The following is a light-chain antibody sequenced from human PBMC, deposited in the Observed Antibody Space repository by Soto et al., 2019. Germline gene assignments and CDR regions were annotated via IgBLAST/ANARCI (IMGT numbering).Light chain of an antibody. Sequence: QSVLTQPASVSGSPGQSITISCTGTSSDVGGYNFVSWYQQHPDKAPKLMIYDVTNRPSGVSNRFSGSKSGNTASLTISGLQVEDRTDYYTSSCAGIGIYVFRTGTNRTV. J-gene: IGLJ1*01. CDR2: DVT. CDR1: SSDVGGYNF. CDR3: SSCAGIGIYV. V-gene: IGLV2-14*01.